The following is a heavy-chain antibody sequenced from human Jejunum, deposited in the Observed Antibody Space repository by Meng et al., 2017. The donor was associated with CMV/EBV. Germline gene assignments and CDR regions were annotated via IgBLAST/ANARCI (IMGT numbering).Heavy chain of an antibody. Sequence: ELQVLESGGGLVQPGGSLRLSCAASGFIYNDFAMSWVRQTPGEGLNWVSTISQNGRSKYYADSVKGRFTISRDNSKNTLSLQMNSLSAGDTAVYYCAKGLNYDLLTGYFDDWGQGILVTVSS. CDR2: ISQNGRSK. D-gene: IGHD3-9*01. CDR1: GFIYNDFA. J-gene: IGHJ4*02. V-gene: IGHV3-23*01. CDR3: AKGLNYDLLTGYFDD.